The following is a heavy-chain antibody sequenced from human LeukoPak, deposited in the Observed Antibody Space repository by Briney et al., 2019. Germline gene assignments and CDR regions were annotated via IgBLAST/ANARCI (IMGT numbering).Heavy chain of an antibody. Sequence: ASVKVSCKASGGTFSSYAISWVRQAPGQGLEWMGRIIPLLGTENYAQKFQGRVTITADKSTSTAYMELSSLRSEDTAVYYCARSQLTSTRGNGYYGSGSFDYWGQGTLVTVSS. CDR1: GGTFSSYA. CDR3: ARSQLTSTRGNGYYGSGSFDY. V-gene: IGHV1-69*04. CDR2: IIPLLGTE. D-gene: IGHD3-10*01. J-gene: IGHJ4*02.